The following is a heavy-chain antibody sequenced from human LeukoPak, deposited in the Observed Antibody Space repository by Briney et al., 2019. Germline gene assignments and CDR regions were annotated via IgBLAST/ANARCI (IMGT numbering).Heavy chain of an antibody. CDR2: ISSSGSTI. D-gene: IGHD3-10*01. CDR3: ARHFPQKGGGITMVRGVRQPRGAFDI. J-gene: IGHJ3*02. Sequence: GGSLRLSCAASGFTFSSYEMNWVRQAPGKGLEWVSYISSSGSTIYYADSVKGRFTISRDNAKNSLYLQMNSLRAEDTAVYYCARHFPQKGGGITMVRGVRQPRGAFDIWGQGTVVTVSS. V-gene: IGHV3-48*03. CDR1: GFTFSSYE.